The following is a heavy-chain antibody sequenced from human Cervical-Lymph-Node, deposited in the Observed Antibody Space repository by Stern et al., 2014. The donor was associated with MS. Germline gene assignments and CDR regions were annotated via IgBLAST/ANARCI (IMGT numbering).Heavy chain of an antibody. CDR3: ARGDYGDYNWFDP. D-gene: IGHD4-17*01. V-gene: IGHV1-69*04. CDR1: GGTFRGYG. J-gene: IGHJ5*02. Sequence: VQLVQSGAEVNKPGSSVNVSCKASGGTFRGYGITWVRQAPGQGLEGMGRLIPLVGVARYAPRFQGRVTITADKAMTTGYMELSSLTSDDTAVYYCARGDYGDYNWFDPWGLGTLVTVSS. CDR2: LIPLVGVA.